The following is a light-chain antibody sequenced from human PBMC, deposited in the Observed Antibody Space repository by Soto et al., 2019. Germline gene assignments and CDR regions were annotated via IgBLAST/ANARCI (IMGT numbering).Light chain of an antibody. Sequence: QSVLTQPPSVSGAPGQRVTISCTGSSSNIGAGYDVHWYQQLPGTAPKLLIYGNNNRPSGVPDRFSGSKSGTSASLAITGLQAEDEADYYCQSYDSSLSASGVFGGGTKLTV. J-gene: IGLJ2*01. CDR2: GNN. CDR1: SSNIGAGYD. V-gene: IGLV1-40*01. CDR3: QSYDSSLSASGV.